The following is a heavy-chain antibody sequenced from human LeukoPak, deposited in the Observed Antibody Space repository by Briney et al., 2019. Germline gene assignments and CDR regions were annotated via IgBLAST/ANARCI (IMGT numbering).Heavy chain of an antibody. Sequence: GGSLRLSCAASGFTFSNYWMHWVRQAPGKGLVWVSRINSDGINTSYADSVKGRFTISRDNAKNTLNLQMNSLRAEDTAVYYCARGPRGGGDYWGQYYFDYWGQGTLVTVSS. J-gene: IGHJ4*02. CDR3: ARGPRGGGDYWGQYYFDY. D-gene: IGHD4-17*01. CDR2: INSDGINT. V-gene: IGHV3-74*01. CDR1: GFTFSNYW.